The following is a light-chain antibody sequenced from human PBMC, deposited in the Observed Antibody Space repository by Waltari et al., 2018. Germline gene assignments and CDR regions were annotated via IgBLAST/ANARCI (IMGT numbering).Light chain of an antibody. Sequence: IQFSHSPSSLSASLGDRAPLTWRARQGISSSLNWYQQKPGEAPKLLIYNANSLASGVPSSFSGSGAGTEFTLTISSLQPEDFASYYCQQGDSYPCTFGPGTKLDIK. CDR3: QQGDSYPCT. CDR2: NAN. CDR1: QGISSS. V-gene: IGKV1-13*02. J-gene: IGKJ3*01.